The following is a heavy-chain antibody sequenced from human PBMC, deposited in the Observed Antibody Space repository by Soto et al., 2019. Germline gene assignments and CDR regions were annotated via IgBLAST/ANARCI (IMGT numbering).Heavy chain of an antibody. D-gene: IGHD3-10*01. J-gene: IGHJ4*02. Sequence: PSETLSLTCTVSGGSISSSSYYWGWIRQPPGKGLEWIGSIYYSGNTYYNPYLKSRVTISVDTAKNQFSLKLSSVTAADTAVYYCARQYYFGSGSYYSRPFDFWGQGTLVTVSS. CDR3: ARQYYFGSGSYYSRPFDF. V-gene: IGHV4-39*01. CDR2: IYYSGNT. CDR1: GGSISSSSYY.